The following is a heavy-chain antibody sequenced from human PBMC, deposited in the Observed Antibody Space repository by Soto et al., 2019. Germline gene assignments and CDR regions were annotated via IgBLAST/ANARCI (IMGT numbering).Heavy chain of an antibody. J-gene: IGHJ4*02. CDR1: GFTFSSYS. CDR2: ISGRSDYI. V-gene: IGHV3-21*01. D-gene: IGHD3-16*01. Sequence: EVQLVESGGGLVKPGGSLRLSCAASGFTFSSYSMNWVRQAPGKGLVWVSSISGRSDYIYYADSVKGRFTISRDNAKNSLYLQMNSLRAEDTAVYYCARDWGFDYWGQGTRATVSS. CDR3: ARDWGFDY.